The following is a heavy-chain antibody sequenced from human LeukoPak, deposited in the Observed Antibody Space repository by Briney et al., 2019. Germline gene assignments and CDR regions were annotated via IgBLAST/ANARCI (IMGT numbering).Heavy chain of an antibody. Sequence: SETLSLTCSVSGGSVSSSNYYWGWIRQPPGEGLEWIGNLYYSGNAYSKPSLKSRLTISIDTSKNQFSLTLTSVTAADTAVYYCAGGAYSSGSFVNWGHGTLVTVSS. CDR3: AGGAYSSGSFVN. D-gene: IGHD3-10*01. CDR1: GGSVSSSNYY. J-gene: IGHJ4*01. V-gene: IGHV4-39*01. CDR2: LYYSGNA.